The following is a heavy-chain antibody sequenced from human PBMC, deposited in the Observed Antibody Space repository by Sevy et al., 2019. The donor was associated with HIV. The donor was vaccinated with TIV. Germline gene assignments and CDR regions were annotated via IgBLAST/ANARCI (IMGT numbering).Heavy chain of an antibody. Sequence: GGSLRLSCAASGFTFSRNDMHWVRQAPGKGLEWVADIFYDGNYKYYADSVKGRFSISRDNSENTLYVQMDSLRVEDTAVYYCAKESGSDWYFDYWGQGTLVTVSS. V-gene: IGHV3-33*06. CDR3: AKESGSDWYFDY. CDR1: GFTFSRND. J-gene: IGHJ4*02. D-gene: IGHD2-21*01. CDR2: IFYDGNYK.